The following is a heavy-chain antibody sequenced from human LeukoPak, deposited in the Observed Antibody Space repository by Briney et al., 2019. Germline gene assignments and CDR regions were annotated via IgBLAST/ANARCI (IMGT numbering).Heavy chain of an antibody. Sequence: SEILSLTCAVYGGSFSGHYWTWIRQPPGKGLEWIGEINHSGSTNYNPSLKSRVTISVDTSKNQFSLKVSSVTAADTAVYYCARADYGDYSIDSWGQGTLFTVSS. CDR2: INHSGST. CDR3: ARADYGDYSIDS. CDR1: GGSFSGHY. V-gene: IGHV4-34*01. J-gene: IGHJ4*02. D-gene: IGHD4-17*01.